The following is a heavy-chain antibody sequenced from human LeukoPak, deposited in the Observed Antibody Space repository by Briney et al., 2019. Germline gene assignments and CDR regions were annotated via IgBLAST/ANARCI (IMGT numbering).Heavy chain of an antibody. D-gene: IGHD2-15*01. CDR1: GFTFSSYA. J-gene: IGHJ4*02. V-gene: IGHV3-23*01. Sequence: GGSLRLSCAASGFTFSSYAMSWVRQAPGKGLEWVSAISGSGGSTYYADSVKGRFTISRDNSKNTLYLQMNSLRAEDTAVYYCAKDVYCSGGSCYRAFDYWGQGTLVTVSS. CDR3: AKDVYCSGGSCYRAFDY. CDR2: ISGSGGST.